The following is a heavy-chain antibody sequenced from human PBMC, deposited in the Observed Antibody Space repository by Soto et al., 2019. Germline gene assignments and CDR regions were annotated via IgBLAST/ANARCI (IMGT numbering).Heavy chain of an antibody. CDR2: VSTSSDYI. V-gene: IGHV3-21*01. D-gene: IGHD2-15*01. J-gene: IGHJ3*01. CDR3: AKDCGRGYALYAFDL. CDR1: GFTFSSYS. Sequence: EVQLVESGGGLVKPGGSLRLSCAASGFTFSSYSMNWVRQAPGKGLEWVSSVSTSSDYIYYTDSVKGRFTISRDNATNSLYLQMNGLRAEDTAVYYCAKDCGRGYALYAFDLWGQGTMVTVSS.